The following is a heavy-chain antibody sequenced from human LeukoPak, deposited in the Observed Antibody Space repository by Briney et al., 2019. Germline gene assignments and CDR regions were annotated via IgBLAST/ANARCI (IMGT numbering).Heavy chain of an antibody. J-gene: IGHJ3*02. CDR2: IYYSGST. CDR3: ARGNPERIVVVPAAIYLDAFDI. D-gene: IGHD2-2*01. CDR1: GGSISSGDYY. Sequence: ETSETLSLTCTVSGGSISSGDYYWSWIRQPPGKGLEWIGYIYYSGSTYYNPSLKSRVTISVDTSKNQFSLKLSSVTAADTAVYYCARGNPERIVVVPAAIYLDAFDIWGQGTMVTVSS. V-gene: IGHV4-30-4*08.